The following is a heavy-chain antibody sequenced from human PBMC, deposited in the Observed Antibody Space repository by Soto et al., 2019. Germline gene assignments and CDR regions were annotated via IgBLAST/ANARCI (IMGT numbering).Heavy chain of an antibody. CDR2: IDPSDSYT. CDR1: GYSITSYW. V-gene: IGHV5-10-1*01. Sequence: PGESLMTSCKGSGYSITSYWISRVRQMPGKGPEWMGRIDPSDSYTNYSPSFQGHVTISADKSISTAYLQWSSLKASDTAMYYCARHVIVRGEDFDYWGQGTLVTVSS. D-gene: IGHD3-10*01. CDR3: ARHVIVRGEDFDY. J-gene: IGHJ4*02.